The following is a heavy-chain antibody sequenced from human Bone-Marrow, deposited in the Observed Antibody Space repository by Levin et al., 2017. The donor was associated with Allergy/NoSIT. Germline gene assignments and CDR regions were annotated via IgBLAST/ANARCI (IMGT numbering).Heavy chain of an antibody. CDR3: ARGCYGDSGTFDY. CDR1: GYTFTGYY. CDR2: INPNSGGT. Sequence: ASVKVSCKASGYTFTGYYMHWVRQAPGQGLEWMGWINPNSGGTNYAQKFQGRVTMTRDTSISTAYMELSRLRSDDTAVYYCARGCYGDSGTFDYWGQGTLVTVSS. J-gene: IGHJ4*02. D-gene: IGHD4-17*01. V-gene: IGHV1-2*02.